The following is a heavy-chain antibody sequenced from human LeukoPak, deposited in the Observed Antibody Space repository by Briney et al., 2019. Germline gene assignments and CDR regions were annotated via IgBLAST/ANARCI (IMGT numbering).Heavy chain of an antibody. J-gene: IGHJ4*02. CDR1: GFTFSGYG. D-gene: IGHD2-21*02. CDR3: AKGLTPYCGGDCYWDYFDY. V-gene: IGHV3-30*18. Sequence: QPGRSLRLSCAASGFTFSGYGMHWVRQAPGKGLEWVAVISFDGSNKYYADSVKGRFTISRDNSKNTLYLQMNSLRAEDTAVYYCAKGLTPYCGGDCYWDYFDYWGQGTLVTVSS. CDR2: ISFDGSNK.